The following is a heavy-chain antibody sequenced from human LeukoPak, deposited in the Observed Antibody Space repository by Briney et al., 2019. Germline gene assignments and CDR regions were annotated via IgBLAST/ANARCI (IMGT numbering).Heavy chain of an antibody. J-gene: IGHJ5*02. V-gene: IGHV4-30-4*08. Sequence: SETLSLTCTVSGASISSDYYWSWIRQSPVKGLEWIGYIYYSGSTYYNSSLKSRVTISVDTSKNQFSLKLYSVTAADTAFYYCTRRRHGYKWFDPWGQGTLVTVSS. D-gene: IGHD3-10*01. CDR1: GASISSDYY. CDR3: TRRRHGYKWFDP. CDR2: IYYSGST.